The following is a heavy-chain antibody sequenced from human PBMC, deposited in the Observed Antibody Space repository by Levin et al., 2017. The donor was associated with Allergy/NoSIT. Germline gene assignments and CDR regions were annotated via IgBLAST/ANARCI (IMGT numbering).Heavy chain of an antibody. D-gene: IGHD2-2*01. Sequence: ASVKVSCKASGGTFSSYAISWVRQAPGQGLEWMGGIIPIFGTANYAQKFQGRVTITADESTSTAYMELSSLRSEDTAVYYCARDLDGAHPMEYQLLGYYYYYGMDVWGQGTTVTVSS. J-gene: IGHJ6*02. CDR1: GGTFSSYA. CDR2: IIPIFGTA. V-gene: IGHV1-69*13. CDR3: ARDLDGAHPMEYQLLGYYYYYGMDV.